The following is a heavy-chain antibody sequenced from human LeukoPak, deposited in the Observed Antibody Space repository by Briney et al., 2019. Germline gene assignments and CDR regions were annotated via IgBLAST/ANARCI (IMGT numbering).Heavy chain of an antibody. J-gene: IGHJ5*02. CDR1: GYTFTSYY. Sequence: ASVKVSCKASGYTFTSYYMHWVRQAPGQGLEWMGIINPSGGSTSYAQKFQDRVTMTRDMSTSTAYMELRSLRSDDTAVYYCARDFFNLDTAMVTLLAINWFDPWGQGTLVTVSS. V-gene: IGHV1-46*01. CDR3: ARDFFNLDTAMVTLLAINWFDP. CDR2: INPSGGST. D-gene: IGHD5-18*01.